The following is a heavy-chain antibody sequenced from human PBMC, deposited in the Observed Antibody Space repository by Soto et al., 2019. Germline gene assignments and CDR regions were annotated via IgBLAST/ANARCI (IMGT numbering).Heavy chain of an antibody. CDR2: VYNSGST. Sequence: SETLSLTCTVSGGXITSYNWNWLRQPPGKALEWIGYVYNSGSTNYNPSLKSRVTISVDTSKNQFSLKVNSVTAADTAVYYCARRAVVAVTGSLDNWLDPWGQGILVTVSS. V-gene: IGHV4-59*01. D-gene: IGHD2-21*01. J-gene: IGHJ5*02. CDR1: GGXITSYN. CDR3: ARRAVVAVTGSLDNWLDP.